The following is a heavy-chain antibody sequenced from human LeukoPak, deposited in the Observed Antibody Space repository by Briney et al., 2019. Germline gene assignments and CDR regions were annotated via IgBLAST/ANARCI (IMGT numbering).Heavy chain of an antibody. Sequence: QSGGSLRLSCAASGFTFSSYAMSWVRQAPGKGLEWVSAISGSGGSTYYADSVKGRFTISRDNSKNTLYLQMNSLRAEDTAVYYCAKLDGGYSSSWLYYFDYWGQGTLVTVSS. CDR2: ISGSGGST. V-gene: IGHV3-23*01. J-gene: IGHJ4*02. D-gene: IGHD6-13*01. CDR1: GFTFSSYA. CDR3: AKLDGGYSSSWLYYFDY.